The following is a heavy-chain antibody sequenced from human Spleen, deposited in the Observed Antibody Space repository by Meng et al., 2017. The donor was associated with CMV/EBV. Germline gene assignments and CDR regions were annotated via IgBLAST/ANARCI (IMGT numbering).Heavy chain of an antibody. CDR2: IRTDNGDT. CDR3: ARDLFGLVISPAVF. D-gene: IGHD3/OR15-3a*01. V-gene: IGHV1-18*01. J-gene: IGHJ4*02. Sequence: ASVKVSCKASAHTFTNYGITWVRQAPGQGLEWMGWIRTDNGDTNYAQKVQGRVTMTTDTSTTTAYMELRSLTSDDTAVYYCARDLFGLVISPAVFWGQGTLVTVSS. CDR1: AHTFTNYG.